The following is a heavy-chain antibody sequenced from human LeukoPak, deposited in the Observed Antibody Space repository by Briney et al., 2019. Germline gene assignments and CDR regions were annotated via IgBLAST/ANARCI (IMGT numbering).Heavy chain of an antibody. D-gene: IGHD6-13*01. CDR3: ARPPGIAAAWFDP. CDR1: GGSFSGYY. CDR2: IYYGENT. J-gene: IGHJ5*02. V-gene: IGHV4-34*01. Sequence: PSETLSLTCAVYGGSFSGYYWSWIRQPPGKGLEWIGNIYYGENTYYNPSLKSRVTISIDTSKNQFYLKLSSLSAADTAVYYCARPPGIAAAWFDPWGQGTLVTVSS.